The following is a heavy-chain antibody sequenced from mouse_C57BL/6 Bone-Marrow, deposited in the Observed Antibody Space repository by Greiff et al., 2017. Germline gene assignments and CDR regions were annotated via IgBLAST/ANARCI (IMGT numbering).Heavy chain of an antibody. Sequence: EVQLMESGEGLVKPGGSLKLSCAASGYTFSSYAMSWVRQTPEKRLEWVAYISSGGGYIYYADTVKGRFTISRDNAGNTLYLQLSSLKSEDKAMYYCSKSRNSAMDYWGQGTSVTVSS. CDR1: GYTFSSYA. V-gene: IGHV5-9-1*02. CDR3: SKSRNSAMDY. CDR2: ISSGGGYI. D-gene: IGHD6-2*01. J-gene: IGHJ4*01.